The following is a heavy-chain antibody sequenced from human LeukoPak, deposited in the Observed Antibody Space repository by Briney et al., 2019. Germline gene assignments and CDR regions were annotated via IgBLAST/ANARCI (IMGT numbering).Heavy chain of an antibody. CDR1: RFTFSSYG. CDR3: AGSIAVAGTIDY. V-gene: IGHV3-33*01. CDR2: IWYDGSNK. Sequence: GGSLRLSCAAFRFTFSSYGMHWVRQAPRKGLEWVAVIWYDGSNKYYADSVKGRFTISRDNSKNTLYLQMNSLRAEDTAVYYCAGSIAVAGTIDYWGQGTLLTVSS. D-gene: IGHD6-19*01. J-gene: IGHJ4*02.